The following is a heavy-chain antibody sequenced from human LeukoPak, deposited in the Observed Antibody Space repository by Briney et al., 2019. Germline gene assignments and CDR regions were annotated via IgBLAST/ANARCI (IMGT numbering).Heavy chain of an antibody. D-gene: IGHD3-10*01. Sequence: SETLSLTCTVSGGSISSYYWSWIRQPPGKGLEWIGYIYYSGSTNYNPSLKSRVTISVDTSKNQFSLKLSSVTAADTAVYYCARDGRYYYGSGSYLPGSYYYGMDVWGQGTTVTDSS. CDR3: ARDGRYYYGSGSYLPGSYYYGMDV. CDR1: GGSISSYY. J-gene: IGHJ6*02. CDR2: IYYSGST. V-gene: IGHV4-59*01.